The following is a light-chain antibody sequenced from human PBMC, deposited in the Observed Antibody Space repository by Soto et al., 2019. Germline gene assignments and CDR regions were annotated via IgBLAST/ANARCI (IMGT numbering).Light chain of an antibody. CDR2: GAS. Sequence: EIVLTQSPGTLSLSPGERATLSCRASQSVSNNYLAWYQQKPGQAPRLLIYGASSRATGIPDRFSGSGSGTDFTLTISRLEPEDFAVYYCQQYDSSRLTFGGGTKVDIK. V-gene: IGKV3-20*01. CDR3: QQYDSSRLT. CDR1: QSVSNNY. J-gene: IGKJ4*01.